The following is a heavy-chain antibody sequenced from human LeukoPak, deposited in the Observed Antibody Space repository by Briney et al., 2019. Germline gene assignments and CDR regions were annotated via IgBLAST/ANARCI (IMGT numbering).Heavy chain of an antibody. CDR1: GYTFTSYG. Sequence: ASVKVSCKASGYTFTSYGISWVRQAPGQGLEWMGWISAYNSNTNYAQKLQGRVTMTTDTSTSTAYMELRSLRSDDTAVYYCARGAENGVVVAAPDGWFDPWGQGTLVTVSS. D-gene: IGHD2-15*01. J-gene: IGHJ5*02. V-gene: IGHV1-18*04. CDR2: ISAYNSNT. CDR3: ARGAENGVVVAAPDGWFDP.